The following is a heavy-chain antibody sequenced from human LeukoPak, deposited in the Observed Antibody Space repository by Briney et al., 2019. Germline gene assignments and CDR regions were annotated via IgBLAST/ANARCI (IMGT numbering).Heavy chain of an antibody. Sequence: ASVKVSCKASGYTFTGYYMHWVRQAPGQGLEWMGWINPNSGGTNYAQKFQGRVTMTRDTSIGTAYMELSRLRSDDTAVYYCARESGVEMATINYWGQGTLVTVSS. CDR3: ARESGVEMATINY. V-gene: IGHV1-2*02. CDR1: GYTFTGYY. J-gene: IGHJ4*02. D-gene: IGHD5-24*01. CDR2: INPNSGGT.